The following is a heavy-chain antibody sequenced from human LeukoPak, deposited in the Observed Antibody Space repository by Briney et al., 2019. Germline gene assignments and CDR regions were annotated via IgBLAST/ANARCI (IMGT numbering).Heavy chain of an antibody. CDR1: GFTFSAYW. Sequence: GGSLRLSCEASGFTFSAYWMSWVRQAPGKGLEWVAYKKGDGSETYHVDSVEGRFTISRDNSKNTLYLQMNSLRAEDTALYYCAKLPTGYPNWFDPWGQGTLVTVSS. CDR3: AKLPTGYPNWFDP. CDR2: KKGDGSET. V-gene: IGHV3-7*03. J-gene: IGHJ5*02. D-gene: IGHD3-9*01.